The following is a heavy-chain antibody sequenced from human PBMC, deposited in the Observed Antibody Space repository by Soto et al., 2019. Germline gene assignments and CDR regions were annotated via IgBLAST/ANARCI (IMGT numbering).Heavy chain of an antibody. D-gene: IGHD4-4*01. J-gene: IGHJ6*02. CDR2: IFSNDEK. CDR3: ARDYSTPYYYYGMDA. V-gene: IGHV2-26*01. Sequence: SGPTLVNPTETLTLTCTVSGFSLSNGRMGVSWIRQPPGKALEWLAHIFSNDEKSYSTSLKSRLTISKDTSKSQVVLTMTNMDPVDTATYYCARDYSTPYYYYGMDAWGQGTTVTVSS. CDR1: GFSLSNGRMG.